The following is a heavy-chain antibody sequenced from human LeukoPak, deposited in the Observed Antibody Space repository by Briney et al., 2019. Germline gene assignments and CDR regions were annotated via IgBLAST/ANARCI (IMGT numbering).Heavy chain of an antibody. J-gene: IGHJ3*02. Sequence: ASVKVSCKVSGYTLTELSMHWVRQAPGKGLEWMGGFDPEDGETIYAQKFHGRVTMTEDTSTDTAYMWLSSLRSEDTAVYYCATGSPFYYDYVWGTHDAFDIWGQGTMVTVSS. CDR2: FDPEDGET. CDR1: GYTLTELS. D-gene: IGHD3-16*01. CDR3: ATGSPFYYDYVWGTHDAFDI. V-gene: IGHV1-24*01.